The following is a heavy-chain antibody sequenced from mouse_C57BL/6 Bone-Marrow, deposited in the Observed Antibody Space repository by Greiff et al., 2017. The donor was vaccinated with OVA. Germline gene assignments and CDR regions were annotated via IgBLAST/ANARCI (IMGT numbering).Heavy chain of an antibody. D-gene: IGHD3-3*01. CDR2: ISSGGSYT. Sequence: EVQRVESGGDLVKPGGSLKLSCAASGFTFSSYGMSWVRQTPDKRLEWVATISSGGSYTYYPDSVKGRFTISRDNAKNTLYLQMSSLKSEDTAMYYCARHEGPLFAYWGQGTLVTVSA. J-gene: IGHJ3*01. CDR3: ARHEGPLFAY. CDR1: GFTFSSYG. V-gene: IGHV5-6*01.